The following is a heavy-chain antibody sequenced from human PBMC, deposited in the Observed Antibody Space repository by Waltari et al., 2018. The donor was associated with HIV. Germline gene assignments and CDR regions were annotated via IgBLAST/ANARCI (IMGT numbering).Heavy chain of an antibody. Sequence: QLQLRESGPGLVKPSGTLSLTCIVSGGAISRSIYYWGWIRQTPGKGLEWIASIHYNGSTNYNPSLKGRVVISVDTSKDQFSLKLTSVTAADTAAYYWSRKGYLGGRYFQYWGQGSLVTVSS. CDR2: IHYNGST. CDR3: SRKGYLGGRYFQY. V-gene: IGHV4-39*01. J-gene: IGHJ1*01. CDR1: GGAISRSIYY. D-gene: IGHD3-16*01.